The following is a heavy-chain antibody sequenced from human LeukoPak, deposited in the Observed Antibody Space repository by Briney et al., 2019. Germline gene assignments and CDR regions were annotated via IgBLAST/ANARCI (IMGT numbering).Heavy chain of an antibody. J-gene: IGHJ4*02. CDR3: ARGGIAVAGYFDY. Sequence: PSETLSLTCTVSGVSVSSGIYYWSWIRQPPGKGLEWTGYIYYSGSTNYNPSLKSRVTISVDTSKNQFSLKLSSVTAADTAVYYCARGGIAVAGYFDYWGQGTLVTVSS. CDR2: IYYSGST. CDR1: GVSVSSGIYY. V-gene: IGHV4-61*01. D-gene: IGHD6-19*01.